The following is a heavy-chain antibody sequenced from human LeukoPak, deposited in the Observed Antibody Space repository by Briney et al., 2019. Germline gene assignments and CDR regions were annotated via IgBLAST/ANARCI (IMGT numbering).Heavy chain of an antibody. J-gene: IGHJ4*02. V-gene: IGHV3-30*18. CDR1: GFTFSSYG. CDR2: ISYDGSNK. D-gene: IGHD1-26*01. CDR3: AKDWGYSGSYGSAYLDC. Sequence: LPGRSLRLSCAASGFTFSSYGMHWVRQAPGKGLEWVAVISYDGSNKYYADSVKGRFTISRDNSKNTLYLQMNSLRAEDTAVYYCAKDWGYSGSYGSAYLDCWGQGTLVTVSS.